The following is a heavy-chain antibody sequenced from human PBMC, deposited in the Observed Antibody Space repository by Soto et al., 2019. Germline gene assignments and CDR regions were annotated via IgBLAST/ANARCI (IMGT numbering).Heavy chain of an antibody. CDR2: ICWNDFK. CDR1: GFSVETSGVG. V-gene: IGHV2-5*01. CDR3: AHRRGYNGYEGPPLYEMDV. Sequence: SGPTLVNPSHTLTVTCTCSGFSVETSGVGVGWIRQPPGKTLEWLALICWNDFKRYTPSLESRLNITKDTSKNQVVLTVNNVDPADTATYYCAHRRGYNGYEGPPLYEMDVWGQGPTVTVSS. D-gene: IGHD5-12*01. J-gene: IGHJ6*02.